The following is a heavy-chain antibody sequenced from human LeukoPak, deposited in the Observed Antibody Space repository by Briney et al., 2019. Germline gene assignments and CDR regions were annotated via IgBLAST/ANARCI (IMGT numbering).Heavy chain of an antibody. CDR2: INVGGDT. CDR1: GFTLSSYW. Sequence: GGSLRLSCAASGFTLSSYWMSWGRQAPGKGLEWVSIINVGGDTYYADSVKGRFTISRDTSKNTVYLQMDNLRAEDTAVYYCARGQGFLLDLWGQGTLVTVSS. J-gene: IGHJ5*02. D-gene: IGHD3-10*01. CDR3: ARGQGFLLDL. V-gene: IGHV3-53*01.